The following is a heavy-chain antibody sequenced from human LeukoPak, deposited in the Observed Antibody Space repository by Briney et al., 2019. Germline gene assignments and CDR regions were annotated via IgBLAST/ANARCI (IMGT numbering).Heavy chain of an antibody. CDR2: INAGNGNT. Sequence: ASVKVSCKASGCTFTSYGISWVRQAPGQRLEWMGWINAGNGNTKYSQKFQGRVTITRDTSASTAYMELSSLRSEDTAVYYCARDVYDSSGYYFDYWGQGTLVTVSS. CDR3: ARDVYDSSGYYFDY. V-gene: IGHV1-3*01. D-gene: IGHD3-22*01. J-gene: IGHJ4*02. CDR1: GCTFTSYG.